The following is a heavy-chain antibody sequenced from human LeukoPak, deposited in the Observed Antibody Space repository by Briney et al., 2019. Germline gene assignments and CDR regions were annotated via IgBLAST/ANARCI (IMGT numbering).Heavy chain of an antibody. Sequence: GGSLSLSCAASGFTFSSYCMNWVRQAPGKGLEWVSSISSSSSYIYYADSVKGRFTISRDNAKNSLYLQMNSLRAEDTAVYYCARDHGDYVIDYWGQGTLVTVSS. CDR3: ARDHGDYVIDY. CDR1: GFTFSSYC. CDR2: ISSSSSYI. V-gene: IGHV3-21*01. D-gene: IGHD4-17*01. J-gene: IGHJ4*02.